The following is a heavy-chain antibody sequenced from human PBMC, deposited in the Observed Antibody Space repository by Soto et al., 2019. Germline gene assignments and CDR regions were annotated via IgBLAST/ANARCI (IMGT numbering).Heavy chain of an antibody. J-gene: IGHJ5*02. CDR1: GGSISSGDYY. CDR2: IYYSGST. V-gene: IGHV4-30-4*01. Sequence: SETLSLTCTVSGGSISSGDYYWSWIRQPPGKGLEWIGYIYYSGSTYYNPSLKSRVTISVDTSKNQFSLKLSSVTAADTAVYYCARELRGGYCSGGSCSVFDPWGQGTLVT. D-gene: IGHD2-15*01. CDR3: ARELRGGYCSGGSCSVFDP.